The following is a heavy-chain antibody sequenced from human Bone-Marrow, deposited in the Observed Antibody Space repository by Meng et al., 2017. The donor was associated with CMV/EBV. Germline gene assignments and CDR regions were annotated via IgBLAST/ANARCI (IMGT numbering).Heavy chain of an antibody. Sequence: GESLKISCAASGFTFSSYSMNWVRQAPGKGLEWVSYISSSSSTIYYADSVKGRFTISRDNAKNSLYLQMKGLRAEDTAVYYCVRIPLGDCSSISCYLRGGWFDPWGQGTLVTVSS. J-gene: IGHJ5*02. CDR2: ISSSSSTI. CDR3: VRIPLGDCSSISCYLRGGWFDP. CDR1: GFTFSSYS. D-gene: IGHD2-2*01. V-gene: IGHV3-48*04.